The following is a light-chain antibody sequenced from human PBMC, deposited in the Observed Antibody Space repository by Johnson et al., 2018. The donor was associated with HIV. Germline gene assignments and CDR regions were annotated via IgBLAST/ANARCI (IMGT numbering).Light chain of an antibody. CDR1: SSNIGNNY. Sequence: QSVLTQPPSVSAAPGQKVTISCSGSSSNIGNNYVSWYQQLPGTAPKLLIYDNNKRPSGIPDRFSGSKSGTSATLGITGLQTGDEAGYYCGTWDSSLSAYVFGSGTTITVL. J-gene: IGLJ1*01. V-gene: IGLV1-51*01. CDR2: DNN. CDR3: GTWDSSLSAYV.